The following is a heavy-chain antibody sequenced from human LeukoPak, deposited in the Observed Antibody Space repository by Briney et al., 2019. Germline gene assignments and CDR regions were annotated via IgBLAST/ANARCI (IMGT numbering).Heavy chain of an antibody. CDR2: IKSKTDGGTT. CDR1: GFTFSSYS. J-gene: IGHJ6*02. Sequence: GGSLRLSCAASGFTFSSYSMNWVRQAPGKGLEWVGRIKSKTDGGTTDYAAPVKGRFTISRDDSKNTLYLQMNSLKTEDTAVYYCTTGTTDEHYYYYYGMDVWGQGTTVTVSS. V-gene: IGHV3-15*07. D-gene: IGHD1-1*01. CDR3: TTGTTDEHYYYYYGMDV.